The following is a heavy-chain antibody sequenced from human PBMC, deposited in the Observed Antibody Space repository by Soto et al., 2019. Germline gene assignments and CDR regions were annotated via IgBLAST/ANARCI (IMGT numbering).Heavy chain of an antibody. J-gene: IGHJ4*02. V-gene: IGHV4-39*01. Sequence: SETLSLTCTVSGGSVSNGLYYWGWIRQPPGKALEWIGSVYYTGTTYYNPSLKSRVTISADTSQNQFSLRLSSVTAADMAVYFCARHQFNANAIHFDSWGQGTLVTVSS. CDR3: ARHQFNANAIHFDS. D-gene: IGHD3-3*01. CDR1: GGSVSNGLYY. CDR2: VYYTGTT.